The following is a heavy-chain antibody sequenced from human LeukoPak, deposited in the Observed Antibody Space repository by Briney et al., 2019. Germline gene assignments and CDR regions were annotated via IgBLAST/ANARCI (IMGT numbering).Heavy chain of an antibody. V-gene: IGHV3-30*02. CDR1: GFTFSDYG. CDR3: VGPYSSGPPFDY. Sequence: PGGSLRLSCAASGFTFSDYGMHWVRQAPGKGLEGVAFIRTDGSNKYYADSVKGRFTISRDTAENSLYLQMNSLRVEDTAIYYCVGPYSSGPPFDYWGQGTLVTVSS. CDR2: IRTDGSNK. J-gene: IGHJ4*02. D-gene: IGHD6-19*01.